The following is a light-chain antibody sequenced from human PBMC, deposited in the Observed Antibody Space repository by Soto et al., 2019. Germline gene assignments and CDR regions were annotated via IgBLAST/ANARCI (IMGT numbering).Light chain of an antibody. V-gene: IGLV1-44*01. CDR1: SSNIGSNT. CDR3: AAWDDSLNFVV. Sequence: QAVVTQPPSASGTPGQRVTISCSGSSSNIGSNTVNWYQQLPGTAPKLLIYSNNQRPSGVPDRFSGSKSGTSASLAISGLQSEDEADYYCAAWDDSLNFVVFGRGTKLTVL. J-gene: IGLJ2*01. CDR2: SNN.